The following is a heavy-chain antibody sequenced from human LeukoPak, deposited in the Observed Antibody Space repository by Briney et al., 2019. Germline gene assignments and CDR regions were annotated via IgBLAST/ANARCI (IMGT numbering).Heavy chain of an antibody. CDR3: ARDQSWTTGFDI. V-gene: IGHV6-1*01. D-gene: IGHD2-8*02. CDR2: TYYMSKWYN. CDR1: GDSVSSNRAT. Sequence: SQTLSLTCAISGDSVSSNRATWNWIRQSPSRGLGWLGRTYYMSKWYNDYAVSVKSRITITPDTSKNQFSLQLNSVTPEDTAVYFCARDQSWTTGFDIWSQGTVVTVSS. J-gene: IGHJ3*02.